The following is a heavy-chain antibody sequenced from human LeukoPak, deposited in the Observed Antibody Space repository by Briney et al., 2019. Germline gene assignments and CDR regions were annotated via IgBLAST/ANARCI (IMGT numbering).Heavy chain of an antibody. Sequence: GASVKVSCKASGGTFSSYAISWVRQAPGQGLEWMGRINPNSGGTNYAQKFQGRVTMTRDTSISTAYMELSRLRSDDTAVYYCARGSRNKSIDYWGQGTLVTVSS. V-gene: IGHV1-2*06. CDR3: ARGSRNKSIDY. CDR2: INPNSGGT. J-gene: IGHJ4*02. D-gene: IGHD6-6*01. CDR1: GGTFSSYA.